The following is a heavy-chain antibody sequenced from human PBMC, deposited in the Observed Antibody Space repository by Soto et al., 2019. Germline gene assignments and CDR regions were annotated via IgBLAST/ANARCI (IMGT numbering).Heavy chain of an antibody. D-gene: IGHD6-6*01. Sequence: ASVKVSCKASGYTFTGYYMHWVRQAPGQGLEWMGWINPNSGGTNYAQKFQGRVTMTRDTSTSTVYMELSSLRSEDTAVYYCARLEYSSSSHYYYGMDVWGQGTTVTVSS. CDR2: INPNSGGT. J-gene: IGHJ6*02. CDR1: GYTFTGYY. CDR3: ARLEYSSSSHYYYGMDV. V-gene: IGHV1-2*02.